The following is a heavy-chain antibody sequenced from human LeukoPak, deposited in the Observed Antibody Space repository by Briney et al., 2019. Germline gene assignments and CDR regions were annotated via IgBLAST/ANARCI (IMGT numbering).Heavy chain of an antibody. Sequence: GGSLRLSCAASGFTFSSYEMNWVRQAPGKGLEWVSYISSSGSTIYYADSVKGRFTISRDNAKNSLYLQMNSLRAEDTAVYYCARDLLGASTTEDYWGQGTLVTVSS. CDR2: ISSSGSTI. V-gene: IGHV3-48*03. D-gene: IGHD1-26*01. J-gene: IGHJ4*02. CDR1: GFTFSSYE. CDR3: ARDLLGASTTEDY.